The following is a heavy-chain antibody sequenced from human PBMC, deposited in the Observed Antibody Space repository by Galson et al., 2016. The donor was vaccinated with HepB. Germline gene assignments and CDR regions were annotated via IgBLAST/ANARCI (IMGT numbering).Heavy chain of an antibody. J-gene: IGHJ6*04. CDR3: ARDRRVATTHFFYFGMDV. CDR2: IHYRGTT. Sequence: TLSLTCTVSGGSISSGGNYWSWIRQRPGKGLEWIGCIHYRGTTYYDPSLRSRVTMSLDTSKNQFSLNLTSVTAADTAVYYCARDRRVATTHFFYFGMDVWDRGTTVTVSS. V-gene: IGHV4-31*03. D-gene: IGHD5-12*01. CDR1: GGSISSGGNY.